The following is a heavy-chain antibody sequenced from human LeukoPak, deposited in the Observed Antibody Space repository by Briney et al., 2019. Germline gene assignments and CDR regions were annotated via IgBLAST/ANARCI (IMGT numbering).Heavy chain of an antibody. CDR1: GGSISSYY. CDR2: IYYSGST. D-gene: IGHD5-24*01. Sequence: PSETLSLTCTVSGGSISSYYWSWIRQPPGKGLEWIGYIYYSGSTNYNPSLKSRVTISVDTSKNQFSLKLSSVTAADTAMYYCARARGDGYNRRFSALDYWGQGTLVTVSS. CDR3: ARARGDGYNRRFSALDY. J-gene: IGHJ4*02. V-gene: IGHV4-59*01.